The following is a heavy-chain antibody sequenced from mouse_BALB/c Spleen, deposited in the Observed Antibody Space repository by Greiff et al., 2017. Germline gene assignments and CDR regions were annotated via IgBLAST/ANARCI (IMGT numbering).Heavy chain of an antibody. CDR3: AREGYRYGYFDY. J-gene: IGHJ2*01. CDR1: GFSLTGYG. CDR2: IWGDGST. V-gene: IGHV2-6-7*01. Sequence: QVQLKESGPGLVAPSQSLSITCTVSGFSLTGYGVNWVRQPPGKGLEWLGMIWGDGSTDYNSALKSRLSISKDNSKSQVFLKMNSLQTDDTARYYCAREGYRYGYFDYWGQGTTLTVSS. D-gene: IGHD2-14*01.